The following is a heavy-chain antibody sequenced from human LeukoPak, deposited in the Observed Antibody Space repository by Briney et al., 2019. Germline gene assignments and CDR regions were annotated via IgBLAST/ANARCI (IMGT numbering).Heavy chain of an antibody. CDR2: ISAYNGNT. V-gene: IGHV1-18*01. J-gene: IGHJ6*03. D-gene: IGHD3-3*01. CDR3: ARDIPDFWSFSKYYYMDV. Sequence: ASVKVSCKASGYTFTSYDISWVRQAPGQGLEWMGWISAYNGNTNYAQKFQGRVTMTTDTSTSTAYMELRSLRSDDTAVYYCARDIPDFWSFSKYYYMDVWGKGTTVTVSS. CDR1: GYTFTSYD.